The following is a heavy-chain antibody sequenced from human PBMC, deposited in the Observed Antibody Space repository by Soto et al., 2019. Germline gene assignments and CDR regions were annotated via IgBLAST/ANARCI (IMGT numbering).Heavy chain of an antibody. CDR1: GGSISSYY. Sequence: PSETLSLTCTVSGGSISSYYWSWTRQPPGKGLEWIGYIYYSGSTNCNPSLKSRVTLSVDTSKNQFSLKLSSVTAAGTAVYYCARVAYVSSGYYYRGPEPLKYYFDYWGQGTLVTVSS. D-gene: IGHD3-22*01. J-gene: IGHJ4*02. CDR2: IYYSGST. V-gene: IGHV4-59*01. CDR3: ARVAYVSSGYYYRGPEPLKYYFDY.